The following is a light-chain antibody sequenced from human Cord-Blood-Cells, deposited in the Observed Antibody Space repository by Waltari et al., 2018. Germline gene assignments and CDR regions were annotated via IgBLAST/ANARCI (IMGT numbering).Light chain of an antibody. CDR3: CSYAGSSTFRV. J-gene: IGLJ2*01. V-gene: IGLV2-23*03. Sequence: QPALTQPASVSGSPGQSITISCTGTSSDVGSYNLVPWYQQHPGKAPKLMIYEGSKRPSGVSNRFSGSKSGNTASLTISGLQAEDEADYYCCSYAGSSTFRVFGGGTKLTVL. CDR1: SSDVGSYNL. CDR2: EGS.